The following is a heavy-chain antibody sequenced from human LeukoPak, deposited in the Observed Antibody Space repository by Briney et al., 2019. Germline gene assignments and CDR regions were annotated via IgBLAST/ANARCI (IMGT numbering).Heavy chain of an antibody. CDR3: ARDPSGSWNDVGTFDS. CDR1: GLTFSNYG. V-gene: IGHV3-33*01. D-gene: IGHD1-1*01. Sequence: GGSLRLSCAASGLTFSNYGMPWVRQAPGKGLGWVALLWFDGANKNYAESVKGRFTISRDNSKNTVHLQLTSLRPEDTALYYCARDPSGSWNDVGTFDSWGRGTLASVSS. J-gene: IGHJ4*02. CDR2: LWFDGANK.